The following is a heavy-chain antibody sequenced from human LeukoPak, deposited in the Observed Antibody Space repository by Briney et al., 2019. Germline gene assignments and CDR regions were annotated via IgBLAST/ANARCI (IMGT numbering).Heavy chain of an antibody. Sequence: SETLSLTCAVSGGSISSSNWWSWVRQPPGKGLEWIGRIYTSGSTNYNPSLKSRVTMSVDTSKNQFSLKLSSVTAADTAVYYCARDRYSSSSYGGYWGQGTLVTVSS. CDR1: GGSISSSNW. V-gene: IGHV4-4*02. CDR3: ARDRYSSSSYGGY. D-gene: IGHD6-6*01. J-gene: IGHJ4*02. CDR2: IYTSGST.